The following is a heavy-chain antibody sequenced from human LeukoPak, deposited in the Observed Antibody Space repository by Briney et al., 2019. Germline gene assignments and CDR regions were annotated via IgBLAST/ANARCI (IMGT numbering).Heavy chain of an antibody. J-gene: IGHJ4*02. CDR2: ISSSSSYI. CDR3: AGGSSWYLDY. CDR1: GFTFSSYS. D-gene: IGHD6-13*01. Sequence: GGSLRLSWAASGFTFSSYSMNWVRQAPAKGLEWVSSISSSSSYIYYADSVKGRFTISRDNAKNSLYLQMNSLRAEDTAVYYCAGGSSWYLDYWGQGTLVTVSS. V-gene: IGHV3-21*01.